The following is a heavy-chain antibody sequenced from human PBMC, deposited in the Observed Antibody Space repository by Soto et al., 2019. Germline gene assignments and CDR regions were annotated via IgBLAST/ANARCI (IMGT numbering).Heavy chain of an antibody. D-gene: IGHD3-22*01. CDR1: GYTFTSYG. CDR3: ARELYDSIDYPRHYYFDS. J-gene: IGHJ4*02. CDR2: ISAYNGNT. V-gene: IGHV1-18*01. Sequence: ASVKVSCKASGYTFTSYGISWVRQAPGQGLEWMGWISAYNGNTNYAQKLQGRVTMTTDTSTSTAYMELRSLRSDDTAVYYCARELYDSIDYPRHYYFDSWGQGTLVTVSS.